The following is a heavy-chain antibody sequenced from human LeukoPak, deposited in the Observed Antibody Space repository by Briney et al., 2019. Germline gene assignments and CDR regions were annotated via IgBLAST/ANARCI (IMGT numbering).Heavy chain of an antibody. Sequence: PSETLSLTCAVYSGSFSGYYWIWIRQPPGKGLEWIGEINHSGSTNYNPSLKSRVTISVDTSKNQFSLKLSSVTAADTAVYYCARAANWYYDILTGYPASNWFDPWGQGTLVTVSS. CDR3: ARAANWYYDILTGYPASNWFDP. D-gene: IGHD3-9*01. J-gene: IGHJ5*02. CDR2: INHSGST. V-gene: IGHV4-34*01. CDR1: SGSFSGYY.